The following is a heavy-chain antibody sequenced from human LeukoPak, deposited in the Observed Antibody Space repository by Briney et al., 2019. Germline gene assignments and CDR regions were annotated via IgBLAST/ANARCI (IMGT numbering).Heavy chain of an antibody. CDR3: ARGPYGSGSYSGY. Sequence: GGSLRLSCAASGFTFSSYGMSWVRQAPGKGLEWVSAISGSGGSTYYADSVKGRFTISRDNSKNTLYLQMNSLRAEDTAVYYCARGPYGSGSYSGYWGQGTLVTVSS. J-gene: IGHJ4*02. V-gene: IGHV3-23*01. D-gene: IGHD3-10*01. CDR2: ISGSGGST. CDR1: GFTFSSYG.